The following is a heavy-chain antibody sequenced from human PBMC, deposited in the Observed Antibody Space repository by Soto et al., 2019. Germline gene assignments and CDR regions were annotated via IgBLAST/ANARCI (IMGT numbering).Heavy chain of an antibody. CDR1: GGTFSSYA. J-gene: IGHJ3*02. CDR2: IIPIFGTA. Sequence: QVQLVQSGAEVKKPGSSVKVSCKASGGTFSSYAISWVRQAPGQGLEWMGGIIPIFGTANYAQKFQGRVTITEDESTSTAYMELSSLRSEDTAVYYCARDEGYCSGGSCYGAFDIWGQGTMVTVSS. D-gene: IGHD2-15*01. V-gene: IGHV1-69*01. CDR3: ARDEGYCSGGSCYGAFDI.